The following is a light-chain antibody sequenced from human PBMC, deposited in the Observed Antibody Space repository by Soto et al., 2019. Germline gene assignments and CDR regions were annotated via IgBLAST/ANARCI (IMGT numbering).Light chain of an antibody. CDR2: SAS. CDR3: QQYYDWPFT. J-gene: IGKJ5*01. CDR1: QSISTL. V-gene: IGKV3-15*01. Sequence: EIVLTQSPATLSVSPGERATLSCRASQSISTLLAWYQQKPGQAPRLLIYSASTRATGIPARFSGSGSGADFTLTISSLQSEDFAVYYCQQYYDWPFTFGQGTRLDIK.